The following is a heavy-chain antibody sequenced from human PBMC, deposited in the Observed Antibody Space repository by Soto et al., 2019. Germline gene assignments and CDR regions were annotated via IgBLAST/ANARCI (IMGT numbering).Heavy chain of an antibody. J-gene: IGHJ6*02. CDR3: ARDPPRYDILTGSPAAPFYYYGMDV. Sequence: SVKVSCKASGGTFSSYAISWVRQAPGQGLEWMGGIIPIFGTANYAQKFQGRVTITADESTSTAYMELSSLRSEDTAVYYCARDPPRYDILTGSPAAPFYYYGMDVWGQGTTVTVSS. CDR1: GGTFSSYA. CDR2: IIPIFGTA. D-gene: IGHD3-9*01. V-gene: IGHV1-69*13.